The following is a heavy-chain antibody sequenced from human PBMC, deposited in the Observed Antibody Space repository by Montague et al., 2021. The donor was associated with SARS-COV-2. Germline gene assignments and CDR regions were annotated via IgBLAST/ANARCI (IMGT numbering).Heavy chain of an antibody. J-gene: IGHJ5*02. CDR3: ARDSGSSFDP. CDR1: GFTFSSYA. CDR2: ISYDGSNK. Sequence: SLRLSCAASGFTFSSYAMHWVRQAPGKGLEWVAVISYDGSNKYYADSAKGRFTISRDNSKNTLYLQMNSLRAEDTAVYYCARDSGSSFDPWGQGTLVTVSS. D-gene: IGHD1-26*01. V-gene: IGHV3-30*04.